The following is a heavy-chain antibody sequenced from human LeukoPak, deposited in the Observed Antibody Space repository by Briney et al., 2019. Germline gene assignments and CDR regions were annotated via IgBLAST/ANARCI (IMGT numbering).Heavy chain of an antibody. CDR1: GFTFTSST. Sequence: GTSAKVSCKASGFTFTSSTMQWVRQARGQRLEWIGWIVVGSGNTNYAQMFQERVTITRDMSTSTAYMELSSLRSEDTAVYYCARGYCSGGSCYSVENWFDPWGQGTLVTVSS. CDR3: ARGYCSGGSCYSVENWFDP. J-gene: IGHJ5*02. D-gene: IGHD2-15*01. CDR2: IVVGSGNT. V-gene: IGHV1-58*02.